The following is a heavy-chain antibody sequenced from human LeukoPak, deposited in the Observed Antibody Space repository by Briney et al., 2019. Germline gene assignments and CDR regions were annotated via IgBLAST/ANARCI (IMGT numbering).Heavy chain of an antibody. CDR2: IYYSGST. CDR1: GGSISSYY. D-gene: IGHD2-15*01. CDR3: ARDSGYESGGSCYDY. V-gene: IGHV4-59*01. J-gene: IGHJ4*02. Sequence: SETLSLTCTVSGGSISSYYWSWIRQPPGKGLEWVGYIYYSGSTNYNPSLKSRVTISVDTSKNQFSLKLSSVTAADTAVYYCARDSGYESGGSCYDYWGQGTLVTVSS.